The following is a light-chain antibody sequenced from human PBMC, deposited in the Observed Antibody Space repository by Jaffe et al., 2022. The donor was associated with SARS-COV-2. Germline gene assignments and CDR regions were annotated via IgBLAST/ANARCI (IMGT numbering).Light chain of an antibody. CDR2: DAS. J-gene: IGKJ2*01. Sequence: EIVLTQSPGTLSLSPGERATLSCRASQSVSSSYLAWYQQKPGQAPRLLIYDASSRATGIPDRFSGSGSGTDFTLTISRLEPEDFAMYYCQHYDSSPPMYTFGQGTKLEI. V-gene: IGKV3-20*01. CDR1: QSVSSSY. CDR3: QHYDSSPPMYT.